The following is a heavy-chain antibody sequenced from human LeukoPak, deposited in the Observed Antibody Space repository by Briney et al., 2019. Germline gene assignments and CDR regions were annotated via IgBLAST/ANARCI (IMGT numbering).Heavy chain of an antibody. CDR2: IYHSGST. J-gene: IGHJ4*02. Sequence: SETLSLTCTVSGASITTYYWTWIRQPPGKGLEWIGYIYHSGSTNYNPSLKSRVTISLDTSRNQFSLRLSSVTAADTAVHFCAREYSTSSEGDYFDYWGQGSLVTVSS. D-gene: IGHD6-6*01. V-gene: IGHV4-59*01. CDR1: GASITTYY. CDR3: AREYSTSSEGDYFDY.